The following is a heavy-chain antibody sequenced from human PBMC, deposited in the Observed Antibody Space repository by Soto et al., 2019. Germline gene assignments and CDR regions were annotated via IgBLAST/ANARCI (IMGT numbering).Heavy chain of an antibody. CDR1: GGSFSGYY. CDR3: ARGGYIVVVPAALPETHEKNWFDP. D-gene: IGHD2-2*02. CDR2: INHSGST. J-gene: IGHJ5*02. Sequence: PSETLSLTCAVYGGSFSGYYWSWIRQPPGKGLEWIGEINHSGSTNYNPSLKSRVTISVDTSKNQFSLKLSSVTAADTAVYYCARGGYIVVVPAALPETHEKNWFDPWGQGTLVTVSS. V-gene: IGHV4-34*01.